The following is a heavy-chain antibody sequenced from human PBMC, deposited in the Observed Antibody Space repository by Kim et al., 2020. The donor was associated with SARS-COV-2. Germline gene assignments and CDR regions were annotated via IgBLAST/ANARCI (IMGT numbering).Heavy chain of an antibody. V-gene: IGHV4-39*01. J-gene: IGHJ4*02. D-gene: IGHD2-2*02. CDR3: ARLGGIVVVPAATPFDY. Sequence: LKSRVTISVDTSKNQLSLKLSSVTAADTAVYYCARLGGIVVVPAATPFDYWGQGTLVTVSS.